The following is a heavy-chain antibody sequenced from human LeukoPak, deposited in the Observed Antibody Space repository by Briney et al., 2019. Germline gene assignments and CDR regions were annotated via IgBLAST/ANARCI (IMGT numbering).Heavy chain of an antibody. CDR3: ARERIGDGYNYAY. CDR2: ISGSGGST. V-gene: IGHV3-23*01. CDR1: GFTFNNYG. Sequence: PGGSLRLSCAASGFTFNNYGMSWVRQAPGKGLEWGSAISGSGGSTFYADSVKGRFTISSDNSKNTLYLQMNSLRAEDTAVYYCARERIGDGYNYAYWGQGTLVTVSS. D-gene: IGHD5-24*01. J-gene: IGHJ4*02.